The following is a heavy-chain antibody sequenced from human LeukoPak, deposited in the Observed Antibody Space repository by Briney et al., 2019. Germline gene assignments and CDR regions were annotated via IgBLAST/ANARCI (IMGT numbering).Heavy chain of an antibody. CDR1: GASISSYY. V-gene: IGHV4-4*07. Sequence: SETLSLTCTVSGASISSYYWSWIRQPPGKGLEWIGRVFTSAIISGNTNYNPSLKSRVTMSVDSSKNQFSLKLRSVTAADTAVYYCARDRYYYDSSSYFSAFDTWGQGTMVTVSS. J-gene: IGHJ3*02. CDR2: VFTSAIISGNT. CDR3: ARDRYYYDSSSYFSAFDT. D-gene: IGHD3-22*01.